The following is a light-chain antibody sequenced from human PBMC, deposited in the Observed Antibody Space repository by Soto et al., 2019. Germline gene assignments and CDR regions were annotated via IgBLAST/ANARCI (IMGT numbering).Light chain of an antibody. V-gene: IGLV1-51*01. J-gene: IGLJ1*01. CDR2: DSN. CDR1: TSNIGNNF. CDR3: GTWDTSLNDAYV. Sequence: SVLTQPPSVSAAPGHKVTISCSGSTSNIGNNFVSWYQQLPGTAPKLLIYDSNKRPSGIPDRFSGSKSGTSATLGITGLQTGDEADYYCGTWDTSLNDAYVFGAGTKVTVL.